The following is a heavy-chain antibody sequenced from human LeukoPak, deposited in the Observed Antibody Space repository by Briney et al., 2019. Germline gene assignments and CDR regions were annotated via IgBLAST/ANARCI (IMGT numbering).Heavy chain of an antibody. V-gene: IGHV4-61*02. CDR3: ARATWFGELFDF. CDR1: GGSISSGSYY. CDR2: IYTSGST. D-gene: IGHD3-10*01. Sequence: SETLSLTCTVSGGSISSGSYYWSWIRQPAGKGLEWIGRIYTSGSTNYNPSLKSRVTISVDTSKNQFSLKLSSVTAADTAVYYCARATWFGELFDFWGQGTLVTVSS. J-gene: IGHJ4*02.